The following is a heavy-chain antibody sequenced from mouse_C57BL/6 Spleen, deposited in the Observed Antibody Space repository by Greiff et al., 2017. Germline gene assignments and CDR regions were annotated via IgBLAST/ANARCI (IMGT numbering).Heavy chain of an antibody. V-gene: IGHV5-6*01. Sequence: EVQRVESGGDLVKPGGSLKLSCAASGFTFSSYGMSWVRQTPDKRLEWVATISSGGSYTYYPDSVKGRFTISRDNAKNTLYLQMSSLKSEDTAMYYCARPTVVADAMDYWGQGTSVTVSS. CDR2: ISSGGSYT. J-gene: IGHJ4*01. CDR1: GFTFSSYG. D-gene: IGHD1-1*01. CDR3: ARPTVVADAMDY.